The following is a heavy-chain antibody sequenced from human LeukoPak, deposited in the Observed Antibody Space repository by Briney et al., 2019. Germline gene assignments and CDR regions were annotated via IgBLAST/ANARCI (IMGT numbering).Heavy chain of an antibody. CDR2: IQYDGSNK. D-gene: IGHD2-2*01. CDR1: GFTFSSYG. V-gene: IGHV3-30*02. J-gene: IGHJ4*02. CDR3: AKDPQTYCSSTSCYDGSFDY. Sequence: GGSLRLSCAASGFTFSSYGMHWVRQAPGKGLEWVAFIQYDGSNKYYADSVKGRFTISRDNSKNTLYLQMNSLRAEDTAVYYCAKDPQTYCSSTSCYDGSFDYWGQGTLVTVSS.